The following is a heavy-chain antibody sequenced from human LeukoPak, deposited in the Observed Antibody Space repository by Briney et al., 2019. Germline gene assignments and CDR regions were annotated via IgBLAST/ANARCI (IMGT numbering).Heavy chain of an antibody. CDR1: GFIFSSYW. J-gene: IGHJ4*02. CDR2: IKQDGSEK. Sequence: GGSLRLSCAASGFIFSSYWMSWVRQAPGKGLEWVANIKQDGSEKYYVDSVKGRFTISRDNAKNSLYLQMNSLRAEDTAVYYCARAIVVPAAILYYFDYWGQGSLVTVSS. D-gene: IGHD2-2*01. V-gene: IGHV3-7*01. CDR3: ARAIVVPAAILYYFDY.